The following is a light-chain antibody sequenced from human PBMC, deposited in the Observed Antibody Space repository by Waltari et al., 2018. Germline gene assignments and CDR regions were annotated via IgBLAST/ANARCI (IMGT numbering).Light chain of an antibody. J-gene: IGKJ1*01. V-gene: IGKV4-1*01. CDR3: QQHYSSPPT. Sequence: DIVMTQSPASLAVALGERATINCKSSPSVLYNSNNKNHLAWYQQKPGQPPKLLIYWASTRESGVPDRFSGSGSGTDFTLTITSLQAEDVAVYYCQQHYSSPPTFGQGTKVEIK. CDR1: PSVLYNSNNKNH. CDR2: WAS.